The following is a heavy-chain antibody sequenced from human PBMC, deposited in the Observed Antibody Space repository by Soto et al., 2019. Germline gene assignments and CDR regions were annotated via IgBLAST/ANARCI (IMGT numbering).Heavy chain of an antibody. V-gene: IGHV3-23*01. D-gene: IGHD1-26*01. Sequence: EVQLLESGGGLVQPGGSLRLSCAASGCTFSSYAMSWVRQAPGKGLEWVSAISGSGGSTYYADSVKGRFTISRDNSKNKLYLQMNSLRAEDTAVYYCAKVNSGSPYYYGMDVWGQGTTVTVSS. J-gene: IGHJ6*01. CDR3: AKVNSGSPYYYGMDV. CDR1: GCTFSSYA. CDR2: ISGSGGST.